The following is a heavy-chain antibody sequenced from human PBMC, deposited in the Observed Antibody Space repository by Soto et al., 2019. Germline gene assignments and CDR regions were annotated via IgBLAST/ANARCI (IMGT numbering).Heavy chain of an antibody. CDR2: INHSGST. CDR3: GISFLVWTNSGSYYGYYYYGVDV. D-gene: IGHD3-10*01. CDR1: GGSFSGYY. J-gene: IGHJ6*02. Sequence: SETLSLTCAVYGGSFSGYYWSWIRQPPGKGLEWIGEINHSGSTNYNPSLKSRVTISLDTSKNQFSLKPSSVTAADTAVYYCGISFLVWTNSGSYYGYYYYGVDVWGHGTTVTVSS. V-gene: IGHV4-34*01.